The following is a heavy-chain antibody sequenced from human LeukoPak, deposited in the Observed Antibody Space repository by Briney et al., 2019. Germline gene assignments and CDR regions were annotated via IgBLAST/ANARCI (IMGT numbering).Heavy chain of an antibody. CDR1: GYTFTSYG. Sequence: ASVKVSCKASGYTFTSYGISWVRQAPGQGLEWMGWISAYNGNTNYAQKLQGRVTMTTDTSTSTAYMELRSLRSDDTAVYYCVRDSLDYGDYDPDYWGQGTLVTVSS. CDR2: ISAYNGNT. D-gene: IGHD4-17*01. J-gene: IGHJ4*02. V-gene: IGHV1-18*01. CDR3: VRDSLDYGDYDPDY.